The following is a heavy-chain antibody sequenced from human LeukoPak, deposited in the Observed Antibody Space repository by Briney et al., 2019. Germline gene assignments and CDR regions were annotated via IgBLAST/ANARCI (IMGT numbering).Heavy chain of an antibody. Sequence: ASVKVSCKTSGYTFTSYAMNWVRQAPGQGLEWMGWINTNTGNPTYAQGFTGRFVFSLDTSVSTAYLQISSLKAKDTAVYYCARDISVKNFDWSELDYWGQGTLVTVSS. J-gene: IGHJ4*02. V-gene: IGHV7-4-1*02. CDR3: ARDISVKNFDWSELDY. CDR2: INTNTGNP. CDR1: GYTFTSYA. D-gene: IGHD3-9*01.